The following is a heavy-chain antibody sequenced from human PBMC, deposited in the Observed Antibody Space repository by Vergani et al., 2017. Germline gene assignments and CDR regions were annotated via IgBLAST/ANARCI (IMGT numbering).Heavy chain of an antibody. D-gene: IGHD7-27*01. CDR2: INPNSGGT. V-gene: IGHV1-2*04. Sequence: QVQLVQSGAEVKKPGASVKVSCKASGYTFTGYYMHWVRQAPGQGLEWMGWINPNSGGTNYAQKFQGWVTMTRDTSISTAYMELSRLRSDDTAVYYCARANAKNWGSYLSAFDYWGQGTLVTVSS. CDR3: ARANAKNWGSYLSAFDY. CDR1: GYTFTGYY. J-gene: IGHJ4*02.